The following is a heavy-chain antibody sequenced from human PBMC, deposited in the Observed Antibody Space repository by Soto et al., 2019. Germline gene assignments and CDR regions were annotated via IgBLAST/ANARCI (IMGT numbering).Heavy chain of an antibody. J-gene: IGHJ5*02. V-gene: IGHV4-39*01. D-gene: IGHD4-17*01. Sequence: QLQLQESGPGLVKPSETLSLTCTVSGGSISSSSYYWGWIRQPPGKGLEWIGSIYYSGSTYYNPSLKSRVTISVVTSKNQFSLKLSSVTAADTAVYYCARRPVYGDYRFDPWGQGTLVTVSS. CDR2: IYYSGST. CDR1: GGSISSSSYY. CDR3: ARRPVYGDYRFDP.